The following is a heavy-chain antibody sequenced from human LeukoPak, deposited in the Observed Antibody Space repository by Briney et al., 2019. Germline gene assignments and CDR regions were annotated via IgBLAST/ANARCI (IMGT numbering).Heavy chain of an antibody. V-gene: IGHV1-2*02. Sequence: GASVKVSCKASGYTFTGYYMHWVRQAPGQGLEWMGWINPNSGGTNYAQKFQGRVTMTRDTSISTAYMELSRLRSDDTAVYYCAKIPYCSGGSCYGEAPFDYWGQGTLVTVSS. D-gene: IGHD2-15*01. J-gene: IGHJ4*02. CDR2: INPNSGGT. CDR3: AKIPYCSGGSCYGEAPFDY. CDR1: GYTFTGYY.